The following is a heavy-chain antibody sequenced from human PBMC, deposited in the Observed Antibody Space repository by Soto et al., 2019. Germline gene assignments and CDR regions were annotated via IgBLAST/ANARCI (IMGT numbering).Heavy chain of an antibody. CDR1: GFTFSSNW. CDR2: INTDGSET. V-gene: IGHV3-74*01. Sequence: GGSLRLSCAASGFTFSSNWMHWVRRVPGKGLVWVARINTDGSETNYVDSVKGRFTVSRDNAKNTVYLQLNSLRVEDTAVYYCARDGEGFWGQRTLVTVSS. D-gene: IGHD2-21*01. CDR3: ARDGEGF. J-gene: IGHJ4*02.